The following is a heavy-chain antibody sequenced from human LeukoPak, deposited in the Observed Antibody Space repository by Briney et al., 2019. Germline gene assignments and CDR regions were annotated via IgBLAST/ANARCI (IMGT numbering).Heavy chain of an antibody. CDR1: GYTFTGYY. Sequence: GASVKLSCRASGYTFTGYYMHWVRQAPGQWLEWMGWINPNTGGTNCAQKFQGRVTMTRDTSISTAYMELSRLRSDDTAVYYCARGMESLNLYYMDVWGKGTTVTVSS. J-gene: IGHJ6*03. CDR2: INPNTGGT. D-gene: IGHD3-3*01. CDR3: ARGMESLNLYYMDV. V-gene: IGHV1-2*02.